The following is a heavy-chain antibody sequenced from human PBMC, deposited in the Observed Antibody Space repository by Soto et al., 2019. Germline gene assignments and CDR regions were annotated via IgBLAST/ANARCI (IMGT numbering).Heavy chain of an antibody. CDR1: GFTFSSYA. Sequence: PGGSLRLSCAASGFTFSSYAMSWVRQAPGKGLEWVSAISGSGGSTYYADSVKGRFTISRDNSKNTLYLQMNSLRAEDTAVYYCAKGYYDFWSGPCMDVWGQGTAVTVSS. CDR3: AKGYYDFWSGPCMDV. J-gene: IGHJ6*02. V-gene: IGHV3-23*01. D-gene: IGHD3-3*01. CDR2: ISGSGGST.